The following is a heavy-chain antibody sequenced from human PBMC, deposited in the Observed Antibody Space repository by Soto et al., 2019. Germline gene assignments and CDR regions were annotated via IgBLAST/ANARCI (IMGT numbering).Heavy chain of an antibody. CDR1: GYSFTSYC. D-gene: IGHD5-12*01. CDR3: ARLKRDGYNYSPLYY. CDR2: IYPGDSDT. J-gene: IGHJ4*02. Sequence: PGESLKISCKGSGYSFTSYCIGWVRQLPGKGLEWMGIIYPGDSDTRYSPSFQGQVTISADKSISTAYLQWSSLKASDTAMYYCARLKRDGYNYSPLYYWGQGTLVTVSS. V-gene: IGHV5-51*01.